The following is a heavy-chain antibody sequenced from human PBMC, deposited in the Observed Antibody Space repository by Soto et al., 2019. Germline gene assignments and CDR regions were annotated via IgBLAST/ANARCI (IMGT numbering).Heavy chain of an antibody. CDR1: SASISSSHW. CDR3: ARADCSGGSCYSSANWFDP. V-gene: IGHV4-4*02. D-gene: IGHD2-15*01. CDR2: ISHGGST. J-gene: IGHJ5*02. Sequence: QVQLQELGPGLVKPSGTLSLTCAVSSASISSSHWWTWVRQPPGKGPEWIGEISHGGSTNCNPSLKSRVTISVDKSKNQFSLKLSSVTAADTAVYYCARADCSGGSCYSSANWFDPWGQGTLVTVSS.